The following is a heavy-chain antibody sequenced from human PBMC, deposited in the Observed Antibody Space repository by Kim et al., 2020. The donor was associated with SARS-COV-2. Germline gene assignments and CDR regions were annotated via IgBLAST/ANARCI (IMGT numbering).Heavy chain of an antibody. V-gene: IGHV3-30*04. CDR1: GFTFSSYA. CDR3: ARDAHYGDYPEYFQH. D-gene: IGHD4-17*01. Sequence: GGSLRLSCAASGFTFSSYAMHWVRQAPGKGLEWVAVISYDGSNKYYADSVKDRFTISRDNSKNTLYLQMNSLRAEDTAVYYCARDAHYGDYPEYFQHWG. CDR2: ISYDGSNK. J-gene: IGHJ1*01.